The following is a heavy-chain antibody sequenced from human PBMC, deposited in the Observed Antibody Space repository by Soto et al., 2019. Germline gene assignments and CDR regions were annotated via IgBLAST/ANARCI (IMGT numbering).Heavy chain of an antibody. CDR3: ARFGRTAPLGYYYYYYAMDV. CDR2: ITHSGST. CDR1: GGSFSDYY. D-gene: IGHD3-16*01. V-gene: IGHV4-34*01. Sequence: NPSETLSLTCAVYGGSFSDYYWSWIRQPPGKGLEWIGEITHSGSTNYNPSLKSRVTISVDTSKNQFSLKLSSVTAADTAVYYCARFGRTAPLGYYYYYYAMDVWGQGTTVTVSS. J-gene: IGHJ6*02.